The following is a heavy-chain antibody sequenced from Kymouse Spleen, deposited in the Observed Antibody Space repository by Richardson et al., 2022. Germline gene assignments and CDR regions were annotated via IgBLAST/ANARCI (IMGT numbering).Heavy chain of an antibody. D-gene: IGHD6-6*01. CDR3: AKDIAARPPYYYYGMDV. V-gene: IGHV3-9*01. J-gene: IGHJ6*02. CDR1: GFTFDDYA. CDR2: ISWNSGSI. Sequence: EVQLVESGGGLVQPGRSLRLSCAASGFTFDDYAMHWVRQAPGKGLEWVSGISWNSGSIGYADSVKGRFTISRDNAKNSLYLQMNSLRAEDTALYYCAKDIAARPPYYYYGMDVWGQGTTVTVSS.